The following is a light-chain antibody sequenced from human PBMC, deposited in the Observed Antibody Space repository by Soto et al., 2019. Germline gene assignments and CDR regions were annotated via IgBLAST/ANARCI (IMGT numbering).Light chain of an antibody. J-gene: IGKJ5*01. Sequence: DIQMTQSPSSLSASVGDRVTITCQASQDISNYLNWYQQKPGKAPKLLIYDASNLETGVPSRFSGSGSGKDFTFTISSLQTEDIATYYCQQYDNLITFGQGTRLEMK. V-gene: IGKV1-33*01. CDR2: DAS. CDR3: QQYDNLIT. CDR1: QDISNY.